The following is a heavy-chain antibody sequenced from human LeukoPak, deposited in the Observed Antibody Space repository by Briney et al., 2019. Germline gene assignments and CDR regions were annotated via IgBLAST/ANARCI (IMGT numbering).Heavy chain of an antibody. J-gene: IGHJ4*02. V-gene: IGHV1-69*04. CDR3: ARDPGFGEIY. CDR1: GGTFSSYA. CDR2: IILILGIA. Sequence: SVKVSCKASGGTFSSYAISWVRQAPGQGLEWMGRIILILGIANYAQKFQGRVTITADKSTSTAYMELSSLRSEDTAVYYCARDPGFGEIYWGQGTLVTVSS. D-gene: IGHD3-10*01.